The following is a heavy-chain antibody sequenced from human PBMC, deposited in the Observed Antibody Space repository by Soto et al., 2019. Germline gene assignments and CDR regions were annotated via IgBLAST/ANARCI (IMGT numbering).Heavy chain of an antibody. CDR2: INPNSGGT. CDR1: GYTFTGYY. Sequence: ASVKVSCKASGYTFTGYYMHWVRQAPGQGLEWMGWINPNSGGTNYAQKFQGWVTMTRDTSISTAYMELSRLRSDDTAVYYCARDLLVRNSSSPLGYWGQGTLVTVSS. J-gene: IGHJ4*02. V-gene: IGHV1-2*04. CDR3: ARDLLVRNSSSPLGY. D-gene: IGHD6-6*01.